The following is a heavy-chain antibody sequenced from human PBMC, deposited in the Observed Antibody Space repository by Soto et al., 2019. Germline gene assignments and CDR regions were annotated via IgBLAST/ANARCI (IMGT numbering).Heavy chain of an antibody. CDR2: IWHDGAEA. J-gene: IGHJ4*02. V-gene: IGHV3-33*01. Sequence: GGSLRLSCEASGFSFSNYGMHWVRQAPGKRLEWVAVIWHDGAEAYYADSVKGRFTISRDNSKNMVYLQLSSLRAEDTAVYYCARDPSRRITMVRGVIPPGDWGQGTPVTVSS. CDR3: ARDPSRRITMVRGVIPPGD. D-gene: IGHD3-10*01. CDR1: GFSFSNYG.